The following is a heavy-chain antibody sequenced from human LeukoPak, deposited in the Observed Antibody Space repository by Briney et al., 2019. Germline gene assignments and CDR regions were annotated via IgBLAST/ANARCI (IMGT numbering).Heavy chain of an antibody. CDR2: ISWNSGST. J-gene: IGHJ3*02. CDR3: AKDTTAFYGAGGAFDI. Sequence: PGGSLRLSCVASGFIFDDYAIHWVRQPPGKGLEWVSGISWNSGSTGYADSVKGRFTISRDNAKNSLYLQMNRLGPEDTALYYCAKDTTAFYGAGGAFDIWGQGTMVPVS. V-gene: IGHV3-9*01. D-gene: IGHD2-21*02. CDR1: GFIFDDYA.